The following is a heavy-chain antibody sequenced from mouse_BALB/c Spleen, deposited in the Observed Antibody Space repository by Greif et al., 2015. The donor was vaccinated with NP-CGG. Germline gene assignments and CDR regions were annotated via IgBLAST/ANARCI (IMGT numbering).Heavy chain of an antibody. CDR3: ARYGNYVYFDV. V-gene: IGHV14-3*02. D-gene: IGHD2-1*01. J-gene: IGHJ1*01. CDR1: GFNIKDTY. CDR2: IDPANGNT. Sequence: EVKLVESGAELVKPGASVKLSCTASGFNIKDTYMHWVKQRPEQGLEWIGRIDPANGNTKYGPKFQGKATITADTSSNTAYLQLSSLTSEDTAVYYCARYGNYVYFDVWGAGTTVTVSS.